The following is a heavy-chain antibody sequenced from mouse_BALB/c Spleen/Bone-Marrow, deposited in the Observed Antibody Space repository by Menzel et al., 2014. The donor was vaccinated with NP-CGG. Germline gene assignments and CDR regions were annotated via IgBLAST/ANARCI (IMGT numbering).Heavy chain of an antibody. D-gene: IGHD1-1*01. CDR3: ARGSYYEGAMDY. CDR2: IWAGGST. V-gene: IGHV2-9*02. J-gene: IGHJ4*01. CDR1: GSSLTSYG. Sequence: QVHVKQSGPGLVAPSQSLSITCTVSGSSLTSYGVHWVRQPPGKVLEWLGVIWAGGSTNYNSALMSRLSISKDNSKSQVFLKMNSLQTDDTAMYYCARGSYYEGAMDYWGQGTSVTVSS.